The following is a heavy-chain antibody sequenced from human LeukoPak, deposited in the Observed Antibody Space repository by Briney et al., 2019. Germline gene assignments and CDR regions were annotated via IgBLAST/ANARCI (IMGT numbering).Heavy chain of an antibody. CDR1: GFTFRDYY. CDR3: ARVYSSSWYYY. V-gene: IGHV3-11*01. Sequence: GGSLRLSCAAPGFTFRDYYMSWIRQAPGKGLEWVSYISSSGSTIYYADSVKGRFTISRDNAKNSLYLQMNSLRAEDTAVYYCARVYSSSWYYYWGQGTLVTVSS. CDR2: ISSSGSTI. D-gene: IGHD6-13*01. J-gene: IGHJ4*02.